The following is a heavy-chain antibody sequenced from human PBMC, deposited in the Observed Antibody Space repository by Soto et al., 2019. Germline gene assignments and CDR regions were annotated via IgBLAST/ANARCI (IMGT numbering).Heavy chain of an antibody. CDR2: ISSSSSTI. CDR3: ARDEGHIVVVTAALNYYYGMDV. Sequence: GGSLRLSCAASGFTFSSYSMNWVRQAPGKGLEWVSYISSSSSTIYYADSVKGRFTISRDNAKNSLYLQMNSLRDEDTAVYYCARDEGHIVVVTAALNYYYGMDVWGQGTTVTVSS. CDR1: GFTFSSYS. J-gene: IGHJ6*02. V-gene: IGHV3-48*02. D-gene: IGHD2-21*02.